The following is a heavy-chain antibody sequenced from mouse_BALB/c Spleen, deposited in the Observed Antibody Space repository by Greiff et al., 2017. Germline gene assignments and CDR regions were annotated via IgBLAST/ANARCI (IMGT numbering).Heavy chain of an antibody. D-gene: IGHD1-1*01. V-gene: IGHV5-6-5*01. Sequence: EVQGVESGGGLVKPGGSLKLSCAASGFTFSSYAMSWVRQTPEKRLVWVAYISSGGSTYYPDSVKGRYTISRDNARNILYLQMSSLRIEDTAMYYSPRRGTTVVEERGQGSSVTVTS. CDR3: PRRGTTVVEE. CDR2: ISSGGST. J-gene: IGHJ4*01. CDR1: GFTFSSYA.